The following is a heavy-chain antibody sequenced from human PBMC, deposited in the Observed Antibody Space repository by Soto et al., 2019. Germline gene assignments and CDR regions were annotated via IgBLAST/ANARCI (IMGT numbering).Heavy chain of an antibody. V-gene: IGHV3-21*01. CDR1: AFTFSTYT. CDR2: ISSSSSYI. J-gene: IGHJ3*02. Sequence: EVQLVESGGGLVKPGGSLRLSCTASAFTFSTYTMHWVRQAPGKGLEWVSSISSSSSYIYYADSLKGRFSISRDNAKNSLYLQMNSLRGEDTAVYYCKRDQNDRREGGYDAFGFDIWGQGTMVTVSS. CDR3: KRDQNDRREGGYDAFGFDI. D-gene: IGHD5-12*01.